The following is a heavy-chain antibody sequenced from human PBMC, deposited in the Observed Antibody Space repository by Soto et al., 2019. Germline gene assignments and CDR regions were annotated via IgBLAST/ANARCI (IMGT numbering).Heavy chain of an antibody. CDR1: GYIFTSYW. Sequence: AESLKISCNGSGYIFTSYWIGWVRPMPGKGLEWMGIIYPGDSDTRYSPSFQGQVTISADKSISTAYLQWSSLKASDTAMYYCARSVYSGYDHDAFDIWGQGTMVTVSS. J-gene: IGHJ3*02. CDR3: ARSVYSGYDHDAFDI. D-gene: IGHD5-12*01. CDR2: IYPGDSDT. V-gene: IGHV5-51*01.